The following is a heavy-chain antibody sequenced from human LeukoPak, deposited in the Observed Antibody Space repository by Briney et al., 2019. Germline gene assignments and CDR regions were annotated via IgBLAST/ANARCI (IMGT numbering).Heavy chain of an antibody. D-gene: IGHD6-19*01. Sequence: SETLSLTCTVSGGSINSYYWSWIRQSPGKGLEWIGYIYYSGSTNYNPSLNSRVTISVDTSKNQFSLKLTSVTAADTAVYYCARDGSGWSGWFDPWGQGTLVTVSS. CDR1: GGSINSYY. J-gene: IGHJ5*02. CDR3: ARDGSGWSGWFDP. CDR2: IYYSGST. V-gene: IGHV4-59*01.